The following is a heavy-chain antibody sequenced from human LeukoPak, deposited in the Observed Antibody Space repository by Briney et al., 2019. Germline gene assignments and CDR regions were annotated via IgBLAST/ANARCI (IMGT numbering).Heavy chain of an antibody. CDR3: ARDLEPYCGGDCYYPMNWFDP. J-gene: IGHJ5*02. D-gene: IGHD2-21*02. CDR2: ISAYNGNT. Sequence: GASVKVSCKASGGTFSSYAISWVRQAPGQGLEWMGWISAYNGNTNYAQKLQGRVTMTTDTSTSTAYMELRSLRSDDTAVYYCARDLEPYCGGDCYYPMNWFDPWGQGTLVTVSS. V-gene: IGHV1-18*01. CDR1: GGTFSSYA.